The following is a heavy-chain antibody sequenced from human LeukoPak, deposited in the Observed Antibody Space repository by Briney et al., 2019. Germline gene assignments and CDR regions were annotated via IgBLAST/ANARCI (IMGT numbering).Heavy chain of an antibody. CDR1: GASVSGGDYC. Sequence: PSETLSLTCSVSGASVSGGDYCWSWIRQPAGKGLEWIGRIYGGVSSQRNPSHQYNPSLMSRLTISADTSRNQFSLNLNSVTAADTAIYYCARDRQEGGMRVSSFQYWGQGIPVTVSS. CDR3: ARDRQEGGMRVSSFQY. V-gene: IGHV4-61*02. CDR2: IYGGVSSQRNPSH. D-gene: IGHD3-22*01. J-gene: IGHJ4*02.